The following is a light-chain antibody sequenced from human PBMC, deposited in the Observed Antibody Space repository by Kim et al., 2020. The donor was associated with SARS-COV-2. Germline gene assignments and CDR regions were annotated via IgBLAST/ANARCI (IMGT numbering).Light chain of an antibody. Sequence: ALGKTVRNTCQGDSLRSYYASWYQQTPVQASVRVIYGKNNQSSGIPERFSGSSAENTAYVTITGDQADDEADYYCNSRDSSVNHQVFGGGTQLSVL. CDR1: SLRSYY. V-gene: IGLV3-19*01. J-gene: IGLJ3*02. CDR3: NSRDSSVNHQV. CDR2: GKN.